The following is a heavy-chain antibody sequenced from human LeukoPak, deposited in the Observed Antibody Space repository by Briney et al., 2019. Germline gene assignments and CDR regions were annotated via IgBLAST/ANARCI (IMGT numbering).Heavy chain of an antibody. CDR3: ARDLVVAGNPLPLYYYGMDV. CDR1: GGSISSSSYY. CDR2: IYYSGST. Sequence: SETLSLTCTVSGGSISSSSYYWGWIRQPPGKGLEWIGSIYYSGSTYYNPSLKSRVTISVDTSKNQFSLKLSSVTAADTAVYYCARDLVVAGNPLPLYYYGMDVWGQGTTVTVSS. J-gene: IGHJ6*02. V-gene: IGHV4-39*07. D-gene: IGHD6-19*01.